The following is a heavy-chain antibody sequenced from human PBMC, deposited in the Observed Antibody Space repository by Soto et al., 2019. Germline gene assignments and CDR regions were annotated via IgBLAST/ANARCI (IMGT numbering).Heavy chain of an antibody. CDR2: INPSGDNT. V-gene: IGHV1-46*01. CDR1: GYTFSSNY. CDR3: VRGRGSRIVSVPAAGYFDY. J-gene: IGHJ4*03. Sequence: GASGEGLCKASGYTFSSNYMHWVRQAPGQGLEWMGIINPSGDNTDYAQKFQGRVIMTGDTSTSTDYMELSSLRSEDTAIYYCVRGRGSRIVSVPAAGYFDYWG. D-gene: IGHD2-2*01.